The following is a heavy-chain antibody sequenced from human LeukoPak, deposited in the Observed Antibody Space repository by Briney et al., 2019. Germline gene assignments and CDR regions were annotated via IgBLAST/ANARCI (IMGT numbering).Heavy chain of an antibody. CDR3: ALGGGYEDGYFDY. CDR1: RFTFSSYA. CDR2: ISGSGGST. J-gene: IGHJ4*02. V-gene: IGHV3-23*01. D-gene: IGHD5-12*01. Sequence: GGSLRLSCAASRFTFSSYAMSWVPQAPGKGLERVSAISGSGGSTYYADSVEGRFTIYRDNSKNTLYLQMNSLRAKGTAVCSYALGGGYEDGYFDYWGQGTLVTVSS.